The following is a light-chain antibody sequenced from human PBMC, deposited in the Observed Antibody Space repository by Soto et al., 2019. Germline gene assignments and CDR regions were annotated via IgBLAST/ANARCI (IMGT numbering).Light chain of an antibody. CDR2: GAS. CDR3: HQVYTYPRT. CDR1: QGVRSY. V-gene: IGKV1-9*01. Sequence: IQLTQSPSSLSASVGDRVTITCRASQGVRSYLAWFQQRPGKAPKLLIFGASTLQNGVPARFSGGGFGTEFTLTITSLQPEDSATYYCHQVYTYPRTFGQGTRWIS. J-gene: IGKJ1*01.